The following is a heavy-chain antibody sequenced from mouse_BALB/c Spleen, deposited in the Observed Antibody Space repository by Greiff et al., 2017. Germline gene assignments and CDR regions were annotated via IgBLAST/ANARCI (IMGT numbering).Heavy chain of an antibody. V-gene: IGHV1-87*01. D-gene: IGHD1-1*01. CDR3: ARSNYYGSRIAMDY. J-gene: IGHJ4*01. CDR1: GYTFTSYW. Sequence: QVQLQQSGAELARPGASVKLSCKASGYTFTSYWMQWVKQRPGQGLEWIGAIYPGDGDTRYTQKFKGKATLTADKSSSTAYMQLSSLASEDSAVYYCARSNYYGSRIAMDYWGQGTSVTVSS. CDR2: IYPGDGDT.